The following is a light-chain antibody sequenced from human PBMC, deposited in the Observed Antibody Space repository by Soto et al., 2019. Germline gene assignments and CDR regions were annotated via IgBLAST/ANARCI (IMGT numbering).Light chain of an antibody. CDR2: GAS. Sequence: EIVWTKYPGTLSLSPGERATLSCRASQSVSSSYLAWYQQKPGHAPRLLIYGASSRATGIPDRFSGSGSGTDFTLTISRLEPEDFAVYYCQQYGSSPPWTFGQGTKVEIK. CDR1: QSVSSSY. CDR3: QQYGSSPPWT. V-gene: IGKV3-20*01. J-gene: IGKJ1*01.